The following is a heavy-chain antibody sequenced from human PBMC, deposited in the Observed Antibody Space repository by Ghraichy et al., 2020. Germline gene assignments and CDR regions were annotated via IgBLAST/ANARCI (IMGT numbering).Heavy chain of an antibody. CDR1: GGSVSSGSYY. Sequence: SETLSLTCTVSGGSVSSGSYYWSWIRQPPGKGLEWIGYMYYSGSTNYNPSLKSQFTISVDTSKNQFSLKLSSVTAADTAVYYGARDQTGDWYFDLWGRGTLVTVSS. D-gene: IGHD7-27*01. CDR3: ARDQTGDWYFDL. V-gene: IGHV4-61*01. CDR2: MYYSGST. J-gene: IGHJ2*01.